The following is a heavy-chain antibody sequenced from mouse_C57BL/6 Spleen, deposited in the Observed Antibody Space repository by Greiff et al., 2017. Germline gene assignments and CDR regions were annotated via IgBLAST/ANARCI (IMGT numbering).Heavy chain of an antibody. D-gene: IGHD2-10*01. Sequence: QVQLKQPGAELVRPGSSVKLSCKASGYTFTSYWMHWVKQRPIQGLEWIGNIDPSDSETHYNQKFKDKATLTVDKSSSTAYMQLSSLTSEDSAVYYCARSYYGNYVYAMDYWGQGTSVTVSS. CDR2: IDPSDSET. CDR3: ARSYYGNYVYAMDY. V-gene: IGHV1-52*01. CDR1: GYTFTSYW. J-gene: IGHJ4*01.